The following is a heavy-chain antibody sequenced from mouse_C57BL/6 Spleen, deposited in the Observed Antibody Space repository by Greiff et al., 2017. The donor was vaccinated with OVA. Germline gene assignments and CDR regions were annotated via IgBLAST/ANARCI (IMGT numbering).Heavy chain of an antibody. CDR1: GYTFTGYW. D-gene: IGHD2-3*01. Sequence: QVQLKQSGAELMKPGASVKLSCKATGYTFTGYWIEWVKQRPGHGLEWIGEILPGSGSTNYNEKFKGKATFTADTSSNTAYMQLSSLTTEDSAIYYCARPPVYDGYYDYAMDYWGQGTSVTVSS. CDR2: ILPGSGST. J-gene: IGHJ4*01. CDR3: ARPPVYDGYYDYAMDY. V-gene: IGHV1-9*01.